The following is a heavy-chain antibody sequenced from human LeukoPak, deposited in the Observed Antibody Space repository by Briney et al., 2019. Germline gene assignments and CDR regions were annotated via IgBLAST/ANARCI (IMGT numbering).Heavy chain of an antibody. Sequence: PGGSLRLSCAASGFTFSRYSMNWVRQAPGKGLEWVSSISTSSSFLYYADSVKGRFTISRDNAKNSLYLQMNSLRAEDTAVYYCARGRVGQWLVDAFDIWGKGTTVTVSS. D-gene: IGHD6-19*01. CDR3: ARGRVGQWLVDAFDI. V-gene: IGHV3-21*01. J-gene: IGHJ3*02. CDR2: ISTSSSFL. CDR1: GFTFSRYS.